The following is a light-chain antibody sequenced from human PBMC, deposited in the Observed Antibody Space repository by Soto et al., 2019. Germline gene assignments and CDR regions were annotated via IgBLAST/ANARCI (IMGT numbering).Light chain of an antibody. V-gene: IGKV3-20*01. Sequence: EIVLTQSPATLSVSPGEVATLSCRASQSVSSNLVWYQHRPGQAPRLLIYGASNRATGIPDRFSGSGSGTDFTLTISRLEPEDFAVYYCQKYGSLSWKCGQGNTGDIK. CDR2: GAS. CDR3: QKYGSLSWK. CDR1: QSVSSN. J-gene: IGKJ1*01.